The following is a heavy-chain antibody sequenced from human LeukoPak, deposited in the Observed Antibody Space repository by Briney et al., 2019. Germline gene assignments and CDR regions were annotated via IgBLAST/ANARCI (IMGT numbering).Heavy chain of an antibody. CDR3: ARGGYYGSGNDFRFDP. J-gene: IGHJ5*02. Sequence: GASVNVSCKASVYTFTSYDNICVRQATGQGREWMGWMNPNSGNTGYAQKFQGRVTMTRNTSISTAYMELSSLRSEDTAVYYCARGGYYGSGNDFRFDPWGQGTLVTVSS. V-gene: IGHV1-8*01. CDR2: MNPNSGNT. CDR1: VYTFTSYD. D-gene: IGHD3-10*01.